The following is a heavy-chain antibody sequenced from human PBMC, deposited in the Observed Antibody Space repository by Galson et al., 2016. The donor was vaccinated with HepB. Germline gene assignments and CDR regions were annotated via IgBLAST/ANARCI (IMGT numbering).Heavy chain of an antibody. CDR2: ITRSGDAT. CDR3: ARTSYRECTGTHCVNFRYYYYFMDV. CDR1: GFSFSNSG. J-gene: IGHJ6*03. V-gene: IGHV3-23*01. D-gene: IGHD2-8*02. Sequence: FLRLSCAASGFSFSNSGMSWVRQAPGRGLEWVSGITRSGDATHYAGFVKGRFTISRDNSKNTLHLQMNSLTAEDTAVYFCARTSYRECTGTHCVNFRYYYYFMDVWGKGTTVTVSS.